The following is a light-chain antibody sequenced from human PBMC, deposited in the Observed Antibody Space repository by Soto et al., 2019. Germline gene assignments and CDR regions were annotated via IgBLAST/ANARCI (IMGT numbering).Light chain of an antibody. CDR3: QQYGSSII. CDR2: GAS. V-gene: IGKV3-20*01. J-gene: IGKJ5*01. Sequence: EIVLTQSSGTLSLSPGERATLFCRASQSVSSNYLAWYQQKPGQAPRLLIYGASSRATGIPDRFSGSGSGTDFTLTISRLEPEDFAVYYCQQYGSSIIFGQGTRLEIK. CDR1: QSVSSNY.